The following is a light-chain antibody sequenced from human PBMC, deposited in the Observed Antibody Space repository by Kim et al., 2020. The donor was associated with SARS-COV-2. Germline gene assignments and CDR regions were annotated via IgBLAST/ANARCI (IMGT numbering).Light chain of an antibody. J-gene: IGKJ4*01. CDR2: WAS. CDR1: QSVLLSSNNKNY. CDR3: QQYYNSPVT. V-gene: IGKV4-1*01. Sequence: DIVMTQSPDSLAVSLGERATINCKFSQSVLLSSNNKNYLAWYQQKPGQPPKLLVYWASTRESGVPDRFSGSGSGTDFTLTISSLQAEDVAVYFCQQYYNSPVTFGGGTKVDIK.